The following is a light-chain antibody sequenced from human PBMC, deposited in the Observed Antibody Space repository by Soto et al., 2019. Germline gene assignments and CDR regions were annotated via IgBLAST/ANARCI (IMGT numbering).Light chain of an antibody. CDR3: SSYSSISTVV. J-gene: IGLJ2*01. CDR2: DVT. Sequence: QSVLTQPASVSGSPGQSITISCTGTSGDVGGYNYVFWYQQYAGKAPKLIIYDVTNRPSGVSNRFSGSKSGNTASLTISGLQAEDEADYYCSSYSSISTVVFGGGTKLTVL. V-gene: IGLV2-14*01. CDR1: SGDVGGYNY.